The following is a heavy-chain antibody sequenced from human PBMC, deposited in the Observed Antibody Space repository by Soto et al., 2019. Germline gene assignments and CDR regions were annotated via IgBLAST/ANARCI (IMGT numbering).Heavy chain of an antibody. CDR3: ATSIRPVSPLG. CDR1: GGSLRGYS. D-gene: IGHD3-16*02. V-gene: IGHV4-59*12. J-gene: IGHJ4*02. CDR2: VYSGGGT. Sequence: PSETLSLTCTVSGGSLRGYSWSWIRQSPGKGLEWIGYVYSGGGTRYSPSFQGQVTISADKSISTAYLQWSSLKASDTAMYYCATSIRPVSPLGWGQGTLVTVSS.